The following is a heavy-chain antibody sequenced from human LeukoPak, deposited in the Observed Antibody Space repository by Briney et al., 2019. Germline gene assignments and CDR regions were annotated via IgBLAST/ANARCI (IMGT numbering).Heavy chain of an antibody. CDR3: AAGSGWYFGAFDI. J-gene: IGHJ3*02. V-gene: IGHV3-30-3*01. D-gene: IGHD6-19*01. CDR1: GITFSSYA. Sequence: GGSLRLSCAASGITFSSYAMHWVRQAPGKGLEWVAVISYDGSNKYYADSVKGRFTISRDNSKNTLYLQMNSLRAEDTAVYYCAAGSGWYFGAFDIWGQGTMVTVSS. CDR2: ISYDGSNK.